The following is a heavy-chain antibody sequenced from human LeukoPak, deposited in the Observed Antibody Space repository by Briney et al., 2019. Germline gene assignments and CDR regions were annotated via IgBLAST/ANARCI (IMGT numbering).Heavy chain of an antibody. J-gene: IGHJ5*02. V-gene: IGHV3-23*01. D-gene: IGHD6-19*01. Sequence: GGSLRLSCVASGFTYSHNGMHWVRQAPGKGLEWVSAISGSGGSTYYADSVKGRFTISRDNSKNTLYLQMNSLRAEDTAVYYCAKDASRQWLVPGNWFDPWGQGTLVTVSS. CDR2: ISGSGGST. CDR3: AKDASRQWLVPGNWFDP. CDR1: GFTYSHNG.